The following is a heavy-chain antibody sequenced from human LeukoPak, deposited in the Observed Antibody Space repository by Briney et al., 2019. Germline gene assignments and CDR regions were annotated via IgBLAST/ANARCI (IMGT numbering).Heavy chain of an antibody. V-gene: IGHV3-7*01. D-gene: IGHD6-19*01. CDR3: AKVDSYNSGWLDY. CDR2: INQDGSEK. J-gene: IGHJ4*02. Sequence: PGGSLRLSCAASGFTFSSHWMSWVRQAPGKGLERVANINQDGSEKYYVDSVKGRFTISRDNAKNSLYLQMSSLRAEDTAIYYCAKVDSYNSGWLDYWGQGTLVTVSS. CDR1: GFTFSSHW.